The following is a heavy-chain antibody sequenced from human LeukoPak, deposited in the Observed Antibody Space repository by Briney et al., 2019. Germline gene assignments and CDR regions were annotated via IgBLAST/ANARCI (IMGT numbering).Heavy chain of an antibody. CDR1: GCSVSSGSDN. CDR3: ATSHPSRGYFSY. D-gene: IGHD3-22*01. CDR2: IYNSGST. Sequence: SETLSLTCTVSGCSVSSGSDNWAWIRQPPGKGLEWIGGIYNSGSTNYNPSLESRVTISIDTSKNQFSLTLSSVTAADTSVYYCATSHPSRGYFSYWGQGTLVTVSS. J-gene: IGHJ4*02. V-gene: IGHV4-61*01.